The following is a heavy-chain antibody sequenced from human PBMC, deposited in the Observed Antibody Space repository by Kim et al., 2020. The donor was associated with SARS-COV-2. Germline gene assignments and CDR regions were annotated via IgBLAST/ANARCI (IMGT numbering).Heavy chain of an antibody. V-gene: IGHV4-39*01. Sequence: SETLSLTCTVSGGSISSSSYYWGWIRQPPGKGLEWIGSIYYSGSTYYNPSLKSRVTISVDTSKNQFSLKLSSVTAADTAVYYCGLGPRWLQLPYGMDVWGQGTTVTVSS. D-gene: IGHD1-1*01. J-gene: IGHJ6*02. CDR1: GGSISSSSYY. CDR2: IYYSGST. CDR3: GLGPRWLQLPYGMDV.